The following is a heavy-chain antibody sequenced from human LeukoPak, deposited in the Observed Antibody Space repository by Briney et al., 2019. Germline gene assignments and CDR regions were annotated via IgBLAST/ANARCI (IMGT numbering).Heavy chain of an antibody. J-gene: IGHJ4*02. CDR3: ARDVRGYCSTTSCSPYS. CDR2: IGQDGSEK. V-gene: IGHV3-7*01. CDR1: GFTFSMYW. D-gene: IGHD2-2*01. Sequence: PGGSPRLSCAASGFTFSMYWMNWVRQAPGKGLEWVANIGQDGSEKYYVDSVKGRFIISRDNAKNSLFLQMNSLRVEDTAVYYCARDVRGYCSTTSCSPYSWGQGTLVTVSS.